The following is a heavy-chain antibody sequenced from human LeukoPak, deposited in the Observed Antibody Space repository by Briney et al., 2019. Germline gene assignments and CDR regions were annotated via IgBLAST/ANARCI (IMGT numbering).Heavy chain of an antibody. V-gene: IGHV3-48*02. CDR3: ATDLNWAFDY. CDR1: GFTFKNYA. J-gene: IGHJ4*02. CDR2: IRSSSSTI. D-gene: IGHD3/OR15-3a*01. Sequence: PGGSLRLSCAASGFTFKNYAMSWVRQAPGKGLEWISYIRSSSSTISYADSVKGRFTISRDNAKNSLYLQMNSLRDEDTAVYYCATDLNWAFDYWGQGTLVTVSS.